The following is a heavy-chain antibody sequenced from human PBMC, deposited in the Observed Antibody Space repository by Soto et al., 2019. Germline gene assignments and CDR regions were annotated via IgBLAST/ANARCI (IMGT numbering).Heavy chain of an antibody. J-gene: IGHJ3*01. CDR3: AREAGYCSRTSCYRRAFDP. Sequence: EVQLVESGGDLVQPGGSLRLSCAASGFTFSGHWMHWVRQVPGKGLEWVSRINTDGGTSAYADSVKGRFTISRDNAKNTLYLQMNALRAEDTAVYYCAREAGYCSRTSCYRRAFDPWGQGTRVTVSS. V-gene: IGHV3-74*03. CDR1: GFTFSGHW. CDR2: INTDGGTS. D-gene: IGHD2-2*01.